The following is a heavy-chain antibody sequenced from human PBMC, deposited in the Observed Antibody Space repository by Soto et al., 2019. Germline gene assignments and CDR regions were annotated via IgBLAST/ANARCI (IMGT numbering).Heavy chain of an antibody. CDR1: GFTFSSYA. J-gene: IGHJ3*02. CDR3: ARGPKDTAMFWSNAFDI. CDR2: ISYDGSNK. Sequence: QVQLVESGGGVVQPGRSLRLSCAASGFTFSSYAMHWVRQAPGKGLEWVAVISYDGSNKYYADSVKGRFTISRDNSKNTLYLQMNGLRAEDTAVYYCARGPKDTAMFWSNAFDIWGQGTVVTLSS. V-gene: IGHV3-30-3*01. D-gene: IGHD5-18*01.